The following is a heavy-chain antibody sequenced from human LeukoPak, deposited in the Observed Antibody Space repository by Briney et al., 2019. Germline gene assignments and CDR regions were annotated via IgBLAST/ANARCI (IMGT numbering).Heavy chain of an antibody. D-gene: IGHD1-14*01. CDR1: GGSISSSSYY. V-gene: IGHV4-39*01. CDR3: AVLTGPYLGYMDV. CDR2: IYYSGTT. J-gene: IGHJ6*03. Sequence: PSETLSLTCTASGGSISSSSYYWGWIRQPPGKGLEWIGSIYYSGTTYCNPSLKSRVTISVDTSKNQFSLKLSSVTAADTAVYYCAVLTGPYLGYMDVWGKGTTVTVAS.